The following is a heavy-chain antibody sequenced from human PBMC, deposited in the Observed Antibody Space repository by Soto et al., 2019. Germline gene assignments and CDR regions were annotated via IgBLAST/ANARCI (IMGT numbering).Heavy chain of an antibody. V-gene: IGHV1-69*01. D-gene: IGHD1-1*01. CDR2: SIPIFGTA. CDR1: GGTFSSYA. Sequence: QVQLVQSEAEVKKPGSSVKVSCKAPGGTFSSYAISWVRQAPGQGLERRGGSIPIFGTANYAQKFQGRVTITADEATSIDYVELSSLGWGDSAVYYCAMDPYNMAPGGDYQYYGMDVWCQGTTVTVSS. CDR3: AMDPYNMAPGGDYQYYGMDV. J-gene: IGHJ6*02.